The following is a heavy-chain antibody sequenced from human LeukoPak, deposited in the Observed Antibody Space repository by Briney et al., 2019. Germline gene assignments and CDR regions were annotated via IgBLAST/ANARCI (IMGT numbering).Heavy chain of an antibody. CDR1: GFTFSNYA. J-gene: IGHJ6*03. D-gene: IGHD6-13*01. Sequence: GGSLRLSCAASGFTFSNYAMSWVRQAPGKGLEWVSAISGSGDSTYYADSVKGRFTISRDNSKNTLYLQMNSLRPDDTAVYFCAKAAIAAAVTPYYYMDVWVKGTTVTVSS. CDR2: ISGSGDST. CDR3: AKAAIAAAVTPYYYMDV. V-gene: IGHV3-23*01.